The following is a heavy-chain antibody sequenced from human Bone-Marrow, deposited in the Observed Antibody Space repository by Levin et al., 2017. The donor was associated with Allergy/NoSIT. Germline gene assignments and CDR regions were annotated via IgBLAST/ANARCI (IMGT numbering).Heavy chain of an antibody. J-gene: IGHJ4*02. CDR3: ARVSGVGMYDDFDY. CDR2: IYDSGSI. CDR1: GASIANGGYY. Sequence: SETLSLTCTVSGASIANGGYYWSWIRQPPGKGLEWIGYIYDSGSIYYNPSLKSRVTISVDTSKNQFSLKVTSVTAADTAMYYCARVSGVGMYDDFDYWGQGTQVTVSS. V-gene: IGHV4-31*03. D-gene: IGHD3-10*01.